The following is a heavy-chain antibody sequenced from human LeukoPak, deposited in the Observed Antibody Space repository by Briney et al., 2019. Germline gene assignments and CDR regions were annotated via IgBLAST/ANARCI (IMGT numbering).Heavy chain of an antibody. CDR2: INHSGST. J-gene: IGHJ6*02. D-gene: IGHD3-10*01. Sequence: SETLSLTCAVYGGSFSGYYWSWIRQPPGKGLEWIGEINHSGSTNYNPSLKSRVTISVDTSKNQFSLKLSSVPAADPAVYCCARGRSFYGSGSYWVRGYCGMDVWGQGTTVTVSS. CDR3: ARGRSFYGSGSYWVRGYCGMDV. V-gene: IGHV4-34*01. CDR1: GGSFSGYY.